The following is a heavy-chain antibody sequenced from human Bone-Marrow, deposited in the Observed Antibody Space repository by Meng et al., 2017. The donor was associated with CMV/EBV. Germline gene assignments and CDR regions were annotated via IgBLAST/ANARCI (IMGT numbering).Heavy chain of an antibody. D-gene: IGHD6-6*01. CDR3: WRSKGVRQLGLTEMLYSRYDP. J-gene: IGHJ5*02. CDR1: GGTLSSYY. Sequence: SETLSLTCTVSGGTLSSYYWNWIRQPPGKGLEWIGYIYYIGSTNYYPSRKSRVTISVDTSKNQFSLRLSSGTAADTAVYFCWRSKGVRQLGLTEMLYSRYDPWGQGTLVTVSS. CDR2: IYYIGST. V-gene: IGHV4-59*01.